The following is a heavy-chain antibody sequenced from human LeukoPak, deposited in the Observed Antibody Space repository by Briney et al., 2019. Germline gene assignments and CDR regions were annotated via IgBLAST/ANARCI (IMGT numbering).Heavy chain of an antibody. CDR3: ARGGEIDPMIRGVIYYNGMDV. CDR2: IKEDGSET. D-gene: IGHD3-10*01. CDR1: GFTFSSSW. V-gene: IGHV3-7*01. Sequence: PGGSLRLSCAASGFTFSSSWMSWVRQAPGKGLEWVANIKEDGSETYYVDSVKGRFTISRDNAKNSLYMQMNSLRAEDTAVYYCARGGEIDPMIRGVIYYNGMDVWGQGTTVTVSS. J-gene: IGHJ6*02.